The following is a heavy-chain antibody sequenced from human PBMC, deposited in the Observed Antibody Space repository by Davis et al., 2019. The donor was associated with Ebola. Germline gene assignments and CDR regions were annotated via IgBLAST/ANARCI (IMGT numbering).Heavy chain of an antibody. CDR2: IYYSGST. CDR3: ARSGYSGYDPRINFDY. J-gene: IGHJ4*02. D-gene: IGHD5-12*01. V-gene: IGHV4-59*08. CDR1: GGSTSSYY. Sequence: MPGGSLRLSCTVSGGSTSSYYWSWIRQPPGKGLEWIGYIYYSGSTDYNPSLKSRVTISLDTSKNQFSLKLNSVTAADTAVYYCARSGYSGYDPRINFDYWGQGTLVTVSS.